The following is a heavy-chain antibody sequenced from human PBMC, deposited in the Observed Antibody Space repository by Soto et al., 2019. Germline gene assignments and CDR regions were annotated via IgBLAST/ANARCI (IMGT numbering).Heavy chain of an antibody. Sequence: QVQLVQSGAEVRQPASSVKVSCKTSGGTFSSYAISWVRQAPGQGLEWMGGIVPIVDTSTYAQKFQGRVTXXAXXATSTVYRELSSLRSADTAVYYCVSVVAIPGSPDNWGQGTLVTVSS. CDR2: IVPIVDTS. V-gene: IGHV1-69*12. CDR1: GGTFSSYA. CDR3: VSVVAIPGSPDN. D-gene: IGHD2-15*01. J-gene: IGHJ4*02.